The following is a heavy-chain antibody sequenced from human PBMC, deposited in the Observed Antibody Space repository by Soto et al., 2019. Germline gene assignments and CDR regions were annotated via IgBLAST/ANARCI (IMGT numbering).Heavy chain of an antibody. CDR2: IKPNSGGT. V-gene: IGHV1-2*02. CDR3: ARRHYYYDSSWRY. D-gene: IGHD3-22*01. J-gene: IGHJ4*02. CDR1: GYTFTGYY. Sequence: QVQMVQSGAEVKKPGASVKVSCKASGYTFTGYYMHWVRQAPGQGLEWLGWIKPNSGGTNYAQKFQGRGTMTRDTSISTAYMELSSLSSGDQAVYYCARRHYYYDSSWRYWGQGTLVTVS.